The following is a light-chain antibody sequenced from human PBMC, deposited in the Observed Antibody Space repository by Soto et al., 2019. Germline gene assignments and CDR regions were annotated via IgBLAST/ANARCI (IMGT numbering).Light chain of an antibody. CDR3: QQYSTVWA. Sequence: DIPMTQSPSNLSGSVGDRVTITCRASQSISRGLAWYQQKPGKAPNVLIYDASTLESGVPSRFSGSGSGTEFTLTISSLQPEDFATDDCQQYSTVWAFGQGTKVDIK. CDR1: QSISRG. CDR2: DAS. V-gene: IGKV1-5*01. J-gene: IGKJ1*01.